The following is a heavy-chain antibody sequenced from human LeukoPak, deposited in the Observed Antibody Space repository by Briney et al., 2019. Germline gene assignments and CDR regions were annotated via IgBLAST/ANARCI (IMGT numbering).Heavy chain of an antibody. CDR2: ISGSGGST. CDR1: GFTFSSYA. J-gene: IGHJ4*02. CDR3: AKDMVVDIVVVVAAYFDY. Sequence: GGSLRLSCAASGFTFSSYAMSWVRQAPGKGLEWVSAISGSGGSTYYADSVKGRFTISRDNSKNTLYLQMNSLRAEDTAVYYRAKDMVVDIVVVVAAYFDYWGQGTLVTVSS. D-gene: IGHD2-15*01. V-gene: IGHV3-23*01.